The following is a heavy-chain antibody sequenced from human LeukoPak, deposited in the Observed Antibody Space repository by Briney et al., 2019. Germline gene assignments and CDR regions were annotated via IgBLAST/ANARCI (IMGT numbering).Heavy chain of an antibody. Sequence: ASVKVSCKASGYTFTSYYMHWVRQAPGQGLEWMGIINPSGGSTSYAQKFQGRVTMTRDTSTSTVYMELSSLGPEDTAVYYCARVGSATLYYYDSSGYYYDQWGQGTLVTVSS. CDR2: INPSGGST. CDR1: GYTFTSYY. J-gene: IGHJ4*02. D-gene: IGHD3-22*01. V-gene: IGHV1-46*01. CDR3: ARVGSATLYYYDSSGYYYDQ.